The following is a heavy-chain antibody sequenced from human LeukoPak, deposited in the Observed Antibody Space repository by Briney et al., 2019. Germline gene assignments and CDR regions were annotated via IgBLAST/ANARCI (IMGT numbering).Heavy chain of an antibody. CDR2: INWNGGST. Sequence: GGSLRLSCAASGFTFDDYGMSWVRQAPGKGLEWVSDINWNGGSTVYADSVKGRFTISRDNAKNSLYLQMNSLRAEDTALYYCARESLDSSSWYYFDYWGQGTLVTVSS. V-gene: IGHV3-20*04. CDR1: GFTFDDYG. CDR3: ARESLDSSSWYYFDY. J-gene: IGHJ4*02. D-gene: IGHD6-13*01.